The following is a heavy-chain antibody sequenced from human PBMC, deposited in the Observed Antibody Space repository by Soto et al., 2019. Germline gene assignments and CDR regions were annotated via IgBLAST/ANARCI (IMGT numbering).Heavy chain of an antibody. CDR2: INPSGGNA. CDR1: GYTFSSYH. Sequence: ASVKVSCKASGYTFSSYHIHWARQAPGQGLEWMGIINPSGGNATYAQKFQGRVTVTRDTSTSTVYMELSSLRSEDTAVYYCARDGGPNGLDDWGQGTLVTVSS. J-gene: IGHJ4*02. CDR3: ARDGGPNGLDD. D-gene: IGHD2-15*01. V-gene: IGHV1-46*01.